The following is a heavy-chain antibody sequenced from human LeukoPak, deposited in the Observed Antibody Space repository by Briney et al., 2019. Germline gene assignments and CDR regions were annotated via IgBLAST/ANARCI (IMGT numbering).Heavy chain of an antibody. J-gene: IGHJ6*04. CDR3: ARAGGWRSQPHV. CDR2: IYYSGST. V-gene: IGHV4-59*01. Sequence: PSETLSLTCTVSGGSISSYYWSWIRQPPGKGLEWIGYIYYSGSTNYNPSLKSRVTISVDTSKNQFSLKLSSVTAAGTAVYYCARAGGWRSQPHVWGKGTTVTISS. CDR1: GGSISSYY. D-gene: IGHD6-19*01.